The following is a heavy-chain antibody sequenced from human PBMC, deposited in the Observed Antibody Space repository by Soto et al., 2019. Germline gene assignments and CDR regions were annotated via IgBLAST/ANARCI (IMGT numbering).Heavy chain of an antibody. D-gene: IGHD2-2*03. V-gene: IGHV4-34*01. J-gene: IGHJ6*02. CDR1: GGSFSSYY. CDR3: ARLNGYCISTNCHGYYGMDV. CDR2: VKHSGTT. Sequence: PSETLSLTCAVYGGSFSSYYWTWIRQPPGKGLEWIGEVKHSGTTKYNPSLKNRVTISVDTSTKQISLKLTSVTAADTAVYYCARLNGYCISTNCHGYYGMDVGGQGTTVTVS.